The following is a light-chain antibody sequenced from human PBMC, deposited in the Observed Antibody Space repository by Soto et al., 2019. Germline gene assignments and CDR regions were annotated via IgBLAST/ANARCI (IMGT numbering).Light chain of an antibody. V-gene: IGKV3-20*01. CDR2: GAS. Sequence: IVLTQSPCTLSLSPGERATLSCRASQSVTTQLAWYQQKPGQAPRLIIHGASSRATGVPDRITGSGSGTEITLSISRLEQEDFAVYYCQQYGCSTRTFGQGTKVDIK. J-gene: IGKJ1*01. CDR1: QSVTTQ. CDR3: QQYGCSTRT.